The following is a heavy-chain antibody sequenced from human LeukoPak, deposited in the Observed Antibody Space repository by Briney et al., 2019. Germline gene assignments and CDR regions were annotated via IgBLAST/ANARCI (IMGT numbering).Heavy chain of an antibody. D-gene: IGHD3-10*01. Sequence: SQTLSLTCTVSGGSISSGDYYWSWIRQPPGKGLEWIGYIYCSGSTYYNPSLKSRVTISVDTSKNQFSLKLSSVTAADTAVYYCARVPGEFFFDYWGQGTLVTVSS. J-gene: IGHJ4*02. V-gene: IGHV4-30-4*01. CDR2: IYCSGST. CDR3: ARVPGEFFFDY. CDR1: GGSISSGDYY.